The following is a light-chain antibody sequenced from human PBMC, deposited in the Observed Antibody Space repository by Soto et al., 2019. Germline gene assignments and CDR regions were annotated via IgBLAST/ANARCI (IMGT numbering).Light chain of an antibody. Sequence: QSVLTQSSSASASLGSSVKLTSTLSSGHSSYIIAWHQQQPGKAPRYLMKLEGSGSYNKGSGVPDRFSGSSSGADRYLTISNLQFEDEADYYSETWDSNTHTVFGGGTKLTVL. CDR3: ETWDSNTHTV. V-gene: IGLV4-60*02. CDR2: LEGSGSY. CDR1: SGHSSYI. J-gene: IGLJ3*02.